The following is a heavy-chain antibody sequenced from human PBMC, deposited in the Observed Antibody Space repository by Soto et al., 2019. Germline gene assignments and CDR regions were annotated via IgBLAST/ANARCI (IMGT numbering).Heavy chain of an antibody. J-gene: IGHJ3*02. Sequence: SETLSLTCGVSGGSVISSSWWTWLRQSPGKGLEWIGEIYHAGSPNYNPSFQSRVIISLDKSKNNFSLRLTSVTAADAAIYYCARGPSFRGDFDIWGQGTTVTVSS. V-gene: IGHV4-4*02. CDR3: ARGPSFRGDFDI. CDR1: GGSVISSSW. CDR2: IYHAGSP. D-gene: IGHD2-21*01.